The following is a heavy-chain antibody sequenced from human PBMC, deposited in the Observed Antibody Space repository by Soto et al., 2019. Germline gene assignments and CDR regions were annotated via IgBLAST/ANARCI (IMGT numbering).Heavy chain of an antibody. CDR3: AKGSITIFGVVIIAGYYYYGMDV. V-gene: IGHV1-69*13. CDR1: GGTFSSYA. J-gene: IGHJ6*02. CDR2: IIPIFGTA. Sequence: SVKVSCKASGGTFSSYAISWVRQAPGQGLEWMGGIIPIFGTANYAQKFQGRVTITADESTSTAYMELSSLRSEDTAVYYCAKGSITIFGVVIIAGYYYYGMDVWGQGTTVTVSS. D-gene: IGHD3-3*01.